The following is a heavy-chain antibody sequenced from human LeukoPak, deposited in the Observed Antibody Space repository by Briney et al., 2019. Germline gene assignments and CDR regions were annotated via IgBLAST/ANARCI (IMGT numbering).Heavy chain of an antibody. Sequence: PSETLSLTCAVYGGSFSGYYWSWIRQPPGKGLEWIGEINHSGSTNYNPSLKSRVTISVDTSKNQFSLKLSSVTAADTAVYYCASRGYSSGWFFDYWGQGTLVTVSS. D-gene: IGHD6-19*01. CDR2: INHSGST. CDR3: ASRGYSSGWFFDY. CDR1: GGSFSGYY. J-gene: IGHJ4*02. V-gene: IGHV4-34*01.